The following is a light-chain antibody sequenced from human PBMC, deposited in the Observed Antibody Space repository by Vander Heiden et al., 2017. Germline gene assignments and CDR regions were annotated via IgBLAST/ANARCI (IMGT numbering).Light chain of an antibody. CDR3: QKYNSAPRT. J-gene: IGKJ1*01. Sequence: DIQMTQSPSSLSASVGDRVTINCRASQGISNYLAWYQQKPGKVPKLLIYDASTLQSGVPSRFSGSGSGTDFTLTISSLQPEDVATYYCQKYNSAPRTFGQGTKVEIK. CDR2: DAS. V-gene: IGKV1-27*01. CDR1: QGISNY.